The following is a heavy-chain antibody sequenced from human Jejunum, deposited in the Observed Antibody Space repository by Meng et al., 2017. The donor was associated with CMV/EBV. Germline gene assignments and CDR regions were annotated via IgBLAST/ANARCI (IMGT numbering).Heavy chain of an antibody. CDR3: ARGPGASTREGFDH. CDR1: GGSINNYY. V-gene: IGHV4-4*07. Sequence: QGQRQDPGPGLVKPSETLSLPCTFSGGSINNYYWSWIRQSAGKGLEWIGRFYSSDTYNYHPSLNSRVTMSLDTSKKQFSLILSSVTAADTARYYCARGPGASTREGFDHWGLGTLVTVSS. D-gene: IGHD1-26*01. CDR2: FYSSDTY. J-gene: IGHJ4*02.